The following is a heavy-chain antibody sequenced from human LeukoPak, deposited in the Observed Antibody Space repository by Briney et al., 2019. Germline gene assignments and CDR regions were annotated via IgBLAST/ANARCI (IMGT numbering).Heavy chain of an antibody. CDR1: GYTFTKYA. CDR3: EREESQEVTYYDVLTGETSNSYYYYYMDV. D-gene: IGHD3-9*01. J-gene: IGHJ6*03. V-gene: IGHV1-18*01. Sequence: ASVKVSCKASGYTFTKYAISWVRQAPGQGLEWMGWISPYNGDTNYPHKPQGRVNMTADTSTSTPPMELRSLRSDDTAVYYCEREESQEVTYYDVLTGETSNSYYYYYMDVWGKGTTVTVSS. CDR2: ISPYNGDT.